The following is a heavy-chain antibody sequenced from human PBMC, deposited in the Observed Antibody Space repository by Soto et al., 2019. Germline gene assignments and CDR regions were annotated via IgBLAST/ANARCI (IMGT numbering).Heavy chain of an antibody. J-gene: IGHJ4*02. Sequence: GASVKVSCMASGYSFTSYAMQWLGQAPGEPLEWMGWIYAGNGNTKYSQNLQGRVTITRDTSASTAFMELSSLRSEDTAVYYCAREYDFWSHYCLEMWGQGTLVTVSS. D-gene: IGHD3-3*01. V-gene: IGHV1-3*01. CDR1: GYSFTSYA. CDR2: IYAGNGNT. CDR3: AREYDFWSHYCLEM.